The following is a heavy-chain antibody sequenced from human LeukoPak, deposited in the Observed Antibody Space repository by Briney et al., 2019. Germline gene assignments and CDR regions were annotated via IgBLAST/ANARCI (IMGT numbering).Heavy chain of an antibody. J-gene: IGHJ3*02. CDR2: IYTSGST. D-gene: IGHD2-8*01. CDR1: GGSISSGSYY. CDR3: ARSIYCTNGVCHDAFDI. V-gene: IGHV4-61*02. Sequence: SETLSLTCTVSGGSISSGSYYWSWIRQPAGKGLEWIGRIYTSGSTNYNPSLKSRVTISVDTSKNQFSLKLSSVTAADTAVYYCARSIYCTNGVCHDAFDIWGQGTMVTVSS.